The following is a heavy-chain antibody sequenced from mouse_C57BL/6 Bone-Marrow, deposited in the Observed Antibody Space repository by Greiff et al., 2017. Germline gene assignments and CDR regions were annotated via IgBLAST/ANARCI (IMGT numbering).Heavy chain of an antibody. J-gene: IGHJ3*01. CDR1: GYTFTSYW. V-gene: IGHV1-5*01. Sequence: SGTVLARPGASVKMSCKTSGYTFTSYWMHWVKQRPGQGLEWIGAIYPGNSDTSYNQKIKGKAKLTAVTSASTAYMELSSLTNEDSAVYYCTRGVYYGNYDFAYWGQGTLVTVSA. CDR2: IYPGNSDT. CDR3: TRGVYYGNYDFAY. D-gene: IGHD2-1*01.